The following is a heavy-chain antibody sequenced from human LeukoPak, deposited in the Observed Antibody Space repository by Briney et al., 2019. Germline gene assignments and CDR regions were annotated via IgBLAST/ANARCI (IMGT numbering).Heavy chain of an antibody. J-gene: IGHJ5*02. Sequence: ASVTVSCTASGGTFSSYAISWVRQAPGQGLEWMGGIIPIFGTANYAQKFQGRVTMTRNTSISTAYMELSGLKSEDTAIYYCAGGREPYDFFFDPWGQGTLVIVSS. CDR2: IIPIFGTA. D-gene: IGHD3-3*01. CDR1: GGTFSSYA. CDR3: AGGREPYDFFFDP. V-gene: IGHV1-69*05.